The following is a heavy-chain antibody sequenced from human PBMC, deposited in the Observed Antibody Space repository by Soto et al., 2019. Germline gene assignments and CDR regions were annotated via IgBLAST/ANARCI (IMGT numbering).Heavy chain of an antibody. J-gene: IGHJ4*02. CDR3: VRGFVEAAMAFDY. CDR1: GGSINNGVYF. CDR2: VHAGGST. Sequence: QVQLQESGPGRVQPSQTLSLTCSVSGGSINNGVYFWSWIRQHPGKGLEWIGYVHAGGSTYYNPSLKGRVAMSIDTSNNQFYLNLKSVTAADTAVFYCVRGFVEAAMAFDYWGPGTLITVSS. D-gene: IGHD5-18*01. V-gene: IGHV4-31*03.